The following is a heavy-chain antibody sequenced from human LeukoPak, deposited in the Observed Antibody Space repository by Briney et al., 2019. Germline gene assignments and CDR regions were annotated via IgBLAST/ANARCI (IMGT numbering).Heavy chain of an antibody. CDR2: IWYDGSNK. Sequence: PGGSLRLSCAASGFTFSSYGMHWVRQAPGKGLEWVAVIWYDGSNKYYADSVKGRFTISRDNSKNTLYLQMNSLRAEDTAVYYCAKAQVVVVPAPYYFDYWGQGTLVTVSS. J-gene: IGHJ4*02. V-gene: IGHV3-33*06. CDR1: GFTFSSYG. CDR3: AKAQVVVVPAPYYFDY. D-gene: IGHD2-2*01.